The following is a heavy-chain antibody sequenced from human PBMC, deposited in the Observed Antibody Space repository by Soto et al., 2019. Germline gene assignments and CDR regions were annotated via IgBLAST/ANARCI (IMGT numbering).Heavy chain of an antibody. D-gene: IGHD6-19*01. CDR3: ARDSSSGWYPDAFDI. CDR1: GYTFTSYA. J-gene: IGHJ3*02. CDR2: INAGNGNT. V-gene: IGHV1-3*05. Sequence: QVQLVQSGAEEKKPGASVKVSCKASGYTFTSYAMHWVRQAPGQRLEWMGWINAGNGNTKYSQKFQGRVTITRDTSXXTAYMELSSLRSEDTAVYYCARDSSSGWYPDAFDIWGQGTMVTVSS.